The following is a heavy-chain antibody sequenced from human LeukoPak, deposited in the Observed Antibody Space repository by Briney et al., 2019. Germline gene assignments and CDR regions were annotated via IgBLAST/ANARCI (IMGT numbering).Heavy chain of an antibody. CDR3: VREGEMADFHHYMDV. J-gene: IGHJ6*03. CDR2: IYTSEDYI. CDR1: GFIFNAYM. Sequence: GGSLRLSCTASGFIFNAYMMVWLRQAPGQGLEWFSSIYTSEDYIHYADTLKGRFITSRDNAKNSVFLQINSLRAEDTAVYCCVREGEMADFHHYMDVWGKGTTVTVSS. D-gene: IGHD5-24*01. V-gene: IGHV3-21*01.